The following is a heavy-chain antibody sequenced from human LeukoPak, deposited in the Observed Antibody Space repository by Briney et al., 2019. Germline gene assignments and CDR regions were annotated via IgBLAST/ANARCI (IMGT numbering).Heavy chain of an antibody. CDR2: IIPIFGTA. Sequence: ASVKVSCKASGGTFSSYAISWVRQAPGQGLEWMGGIIPIFGTANYAQKFQSRVTITADESTSTAYMELSSLRSEDTAVYYCAYRKEDAFDIWGQGTMVTVSS. CDR3: AYRKEDAFDI. D-gene: IGHD1-14*01. V-gene: IGHV1-69*13. CDR1: GGTFSSYA. J-gene: IGHJ3*02.